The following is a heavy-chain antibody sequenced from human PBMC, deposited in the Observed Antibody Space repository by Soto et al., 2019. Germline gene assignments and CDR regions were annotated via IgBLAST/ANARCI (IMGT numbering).Heavy chain of an antibody. V-gene: IGHV1-2*04. D-gene: IGHD3-16*01. J-gene: IGHJ5*02. CDR2: IHPHSGDT. CDR3: VREGVGPSYGWFDP. CDR1: GYTFTGNY. Sequence: QVQLVQSGAEVKKPGASVTVSCEATGYTFTGNYLHWVRQAPGQGLEWMGWIHPHSGDTKYAQKFQGWVTMTRDTSISTAYLDLSSLKSNDTVVYYCVREGVGPSYGWFDPWGQGTLVTVSS.